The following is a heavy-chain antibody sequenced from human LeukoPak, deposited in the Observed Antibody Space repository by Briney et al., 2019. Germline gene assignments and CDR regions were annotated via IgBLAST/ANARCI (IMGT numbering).Heavy chain of an antibody. J-gene: IGHJ6*03. Sequence: ASVKVSCKASGYTFTGYYMHWVRQAPGQGLEWMGRINPNSGGTNYAQKFQGRVTMNRDTSISTAYMELSRLRSDDTAVYYCASRKDYYYYYMDVWGKGTTVTVSS. CDR3: ASRKDYYYYYMDV. CDR2: INPNSGGT. V-gene: IGHV1-2*06. CDR1: GYTFTGYY.